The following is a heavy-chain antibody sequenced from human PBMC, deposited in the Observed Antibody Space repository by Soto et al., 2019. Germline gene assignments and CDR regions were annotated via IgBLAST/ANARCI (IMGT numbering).Heavy chain of an antibody. CDR3: AKRRGAGGHFDY. V-gene: IGHV3-23*01. J-gene: IGHJ4*02. Sequence: GGSLRLSCAASGFTFSSYAMGWVRQGPGKGLEWVAVVSIGGSTHYADSVRGRFTISRDNPKNTLSLQMNSLTAEDTAVYFCAKRRGAGGHFDYWGQGALVTVSS. CDR2: VSIGGST. CDR1: GFTFSSYA. D-gene: IGHD2-15*01.